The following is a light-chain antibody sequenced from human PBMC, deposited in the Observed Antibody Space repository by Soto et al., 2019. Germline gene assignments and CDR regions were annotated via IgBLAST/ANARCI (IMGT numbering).Light chain of an antibody. V-gene: IGLV1-40*01. CDR2: GNN. CDR3: QSYDNSLTGLHV. CDR1: SSNIGEGYD. J-gene: IGLJ1*01. Sequence: QSVLTQPPSVSGDPGQRVTISCTGSSSNIGEGYDVHWYQHLPGTAPKLLIYGNNYRPSGVPDRFSGSKSGTSASLAITGLQAEDEADYYCQSYDNSLTGLHVFGTGTKLTVL.